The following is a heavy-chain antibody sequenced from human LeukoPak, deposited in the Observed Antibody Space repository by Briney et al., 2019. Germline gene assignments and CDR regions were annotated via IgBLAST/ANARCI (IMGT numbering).Heavy chain of an antibody. V-gene: IGHV3-23*01. CDR2: ISGSGGST. CDR3: AKVGKMYCSSTSCPGKWFDP. J-gene: IGHJ5*02. Sequence: PGGSLRLSCAASGFTFSSYAMSWVRQAPGKGLEWVSAISGSGGSTYYADSVKGRFTISRDNSKNPMYLQMNSLRAEDTAVYYCAKVGKMYCSSTSCPGKWFDPWGQGTLVTVSS. D-gene: IGHD2-2*01. CDR1: GFTFSSYA.